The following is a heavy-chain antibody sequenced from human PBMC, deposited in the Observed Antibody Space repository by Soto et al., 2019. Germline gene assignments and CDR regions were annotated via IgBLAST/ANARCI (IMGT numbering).Heavy chain of an antibody. CDR3: ARIKGGAAGNFDY. CDR2: IYYSGST. V-gene: IGHV4-31*03. J-gene: IGHJ4*02. Sequence: NPSETLSLTCTVSGGSISNGDYYWTWIRQHPVKGLEWVGYIYYSGSTYSNPSLKSRVTISVATSKNQFSLRLSSVTAADTAVYYCARIKGGAAGNFDYWGRGALVTVSS. D-gene: IGHD6-13*01. CDR1: GGSISNGDYY.